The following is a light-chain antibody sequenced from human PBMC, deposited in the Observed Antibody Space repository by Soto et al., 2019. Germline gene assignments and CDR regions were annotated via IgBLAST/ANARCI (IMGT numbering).Light chain of an antibody. CDR2: GAS. Sequence: EIVLTQSPGTLSLSPGERATLSCRASQSVSSSYLAWYQQKPGQAPRLLIYGASSRATGIQDRFSGSGSGTDFTLTISRLEPEDFAVYYCQQYGSPLTVGGGTKVDIK. J-gene: IGKJ4*01. CDR3: QQYGSPLT. CDR1: QSVSSSY. V-gene: IGKV3-20*01.